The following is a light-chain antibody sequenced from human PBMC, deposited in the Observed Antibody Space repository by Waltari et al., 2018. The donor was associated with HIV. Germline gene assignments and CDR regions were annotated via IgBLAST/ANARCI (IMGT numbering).Light chain of an antibody. CDR1: NSNVRNNY. V-gene: IGLV1-47*01. J-gene: IGLJ2*01. Sequence: QSLLAQPRSVSGTPGQRVNISCSGSNSNVRNNYVYWYQQVPGVAPKLLIYRNTQRPSGVPDRCSGSKSGTSASLAISGLRTEDEGDYYCAAWDDRLSGRLFGGGTKVTVL. CDR3: AAWDDRLSGRL. CDR2: RNT.